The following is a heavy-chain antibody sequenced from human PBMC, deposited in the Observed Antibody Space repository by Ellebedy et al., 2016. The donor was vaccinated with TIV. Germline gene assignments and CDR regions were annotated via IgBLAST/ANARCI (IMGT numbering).Heavy chain of an antibody. CDR3: ARASYGSGSYHY. CDR1: GGSISSYY. V-gene: IGHV4-59*01. D-gene: IGHD3-10*01. J-gene: IGHJ4*02. CDR2: IYYSGST. Sequence: SETLSLTCTVSGGSISSYYWSWIRQPPGKGLEWVGYIYYSGSTNYNPSLKSRVTISVDTSKNQFSLKLSSVTAADTAVYYCARASYGSGSYHYWGQGTLVTVSS.